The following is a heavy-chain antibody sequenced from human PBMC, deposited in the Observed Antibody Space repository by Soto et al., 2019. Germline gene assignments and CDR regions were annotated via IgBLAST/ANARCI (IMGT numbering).Heavy chain of an antibody. D-gene: IGHD3-3*01. CDR1: GRTFTSFA. J-gene: IGHJ6*02. CDR3: ARGRFLEWLLNYYYFGMDV. CDR2: IIPIFGTV. V-gene: IGHV1-69*06. Sequence: QVYLVQSGAEVKKPGSSVNVSCKASGRTFTSFAITWVRQAPGQGLEWMGGIIPIFGTVNYAQKFQGTVTITADKSTSTAYMELSSLRSEDTAVYYCARGRFLEWLLNYYYFGMDVWGQGTTVTVSS.